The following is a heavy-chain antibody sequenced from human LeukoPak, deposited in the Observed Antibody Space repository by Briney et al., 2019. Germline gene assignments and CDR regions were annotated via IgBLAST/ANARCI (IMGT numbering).Heavy chain of an antibody. CDR1: GFTFGTYS. CDR3: ARYGNGEWLAHYAFDV. J-gene: IGHJ3*01. Sequence: SGGSLRLTCAASGFTFGTYSMSWVRQAPGKGLEWVANINQDESERNYVDSVKGRFTISRDNAKNPLDLQMNSLRAEDTAVYYCARYGNGEWLAHYAFDVWGQGTMVTVAS. CDR2: INQDESER. D-gene: IGHD6-19*01. V-gene: IGHV3-7*01.